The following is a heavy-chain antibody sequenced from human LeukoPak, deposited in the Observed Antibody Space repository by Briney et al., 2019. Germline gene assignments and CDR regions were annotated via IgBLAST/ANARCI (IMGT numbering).Heavy chain of an antibody. V-gene: IGHV1-3*01. Sequence: ASVKVSCKASGYAFTRYAIHWVRQAPGQRLEWMGWINAGNGNTKYSQKFQGRVTITRDTSASTAYMELSSLRSEDTAVYYCARDPEGELEPYFDYWGQGTLVTVSS. CDR1: GYAFTRYA. J-gene: IGHJ4*02. D-gene: IGHD1-1*01. CDR2: INAGNGNT. CDR3: ARDPEGELEPYFDY.